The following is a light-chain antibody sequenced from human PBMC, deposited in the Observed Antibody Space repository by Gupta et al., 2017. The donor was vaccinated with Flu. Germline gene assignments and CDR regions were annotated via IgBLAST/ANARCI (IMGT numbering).Light chain of an antibody. CDR2: DAS. CDR3: QQYGDLHDT. CDR1: QDITDY. Sequence: DLQITQSPSSLSASVGDRVTITCQASQDITDYLNWYQLKPGTAPRLPSYDASNLEIGVPSRVSGSGSGTDFTFTIRILQPEDVSTYYCQQYGDLHDTFGRGTXVEIK. J-gene: IGKJ1*01. V-gene: IGKV1-33*01.